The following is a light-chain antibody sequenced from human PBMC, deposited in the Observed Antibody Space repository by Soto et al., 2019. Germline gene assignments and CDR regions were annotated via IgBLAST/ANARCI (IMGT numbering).Light chain of an antibody. V-gene: IGKV3-20*01. Sequence: EIVFTQSPGTLSLSPGERATLSCSASQSVSSSYLAWYQQKPGQAPRLLIYGASSRATGIPDRFRGSGSGTDFTFTISRLEPEDFAVYSCQQYGTSPLTFGGWTKVDIK. J-gene: IGKJ4*01. CDR3: QQYGTSPLT. CDR1: QSVSSSY. CDR2: GAS.